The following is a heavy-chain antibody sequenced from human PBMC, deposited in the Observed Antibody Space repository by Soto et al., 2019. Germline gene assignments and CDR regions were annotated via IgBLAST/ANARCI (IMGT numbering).Heavy chain of an antibody. CDR3: AKSPTPHSSGWYYFDY. V-gene: IGHV3-23*01. D-gene: IGHD6-19*01. J-gene: IGHJ4*02. Sequence: HPGGSLRLSCAASGFTFSSYAMSWVRQAPGKGLEWVSAISGSGGSTYYADSVKGRFTISRDNSKNTLYLQMNSLRAEDTAVYYCAKSPTPHSSGWYYFDYWGQGTLVTVSS. CDR2: ISGSGGST. CDR1: GFTFSSYA.